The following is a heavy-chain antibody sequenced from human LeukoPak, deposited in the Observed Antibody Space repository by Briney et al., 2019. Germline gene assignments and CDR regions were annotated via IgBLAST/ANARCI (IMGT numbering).Heavy chain of an antibody. CDR3: ARDNSMHERGWWFDP. CDR1: GYMFSRYG. D-gene: IGHD4-23*01. J-gene: IGHJ5*02. CDR2: ISGYNDNT. Sequence: ASVKVSCKASGYMFSRYGMSWVRQAPGQGPEWMGWISGYNDNTNYAQKFQDRVTMTKDTSTSTAYMELRSLRSDDTAVYYCARDNSMHERGWWFDPWGQGTLVTVSS. V-gene: IGHV1-18*01.